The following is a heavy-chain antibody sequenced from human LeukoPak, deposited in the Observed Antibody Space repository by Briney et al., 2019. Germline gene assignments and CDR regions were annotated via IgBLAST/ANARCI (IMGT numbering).Heavy chain of an antibody. V-gene: IGHV4-31*03. D-gene: IGHD2-2*01. CDR3: ARDHCSSTSCYGFDY. Sequence: SQTLSLTCTVSGGSISSGGYYWSWIRQHPGKGLEWIGYIYYSGSTYYNPSLKSRVTISVDTSKNQFPLKLSSVTAADTAVYYCARDHCSSTSCYGFDYWGQGTLVTVSS. CDR1: GGSISSGGYY. CDR2: IYYSGST. J-gene: IGHJ4*02.